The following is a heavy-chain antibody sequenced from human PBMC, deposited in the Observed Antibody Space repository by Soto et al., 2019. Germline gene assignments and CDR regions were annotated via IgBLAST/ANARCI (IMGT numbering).Heavy chain of an antibody. Sequence: QVQLVQSGAEVKKPGASVKVSCKASDYACIGYGFSWVRQAPGQGLEWMGWINPHNGDTKVSQKFQGRVTLTTETSTSTAYLDLRSLRSDDTAVYYCATAAYCAGDCYSGWFDPWGQGTLVTVSS. D-gene: IGHD2-21*02. V-gene: IGHV1-18*04. CDR2: INPHNGDT. CDR3: ATAAYCAGDCYSGWFDP. J-gene: IGHJ5*02. CDR1: DYACIGYG.